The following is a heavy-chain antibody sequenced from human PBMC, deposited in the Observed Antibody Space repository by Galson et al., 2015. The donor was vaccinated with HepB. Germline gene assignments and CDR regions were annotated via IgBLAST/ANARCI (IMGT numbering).Heavy chain of an antibody. V-gene: IGHV3-48*01. D-gene: IGHD1-26*01. J-gene: IGHJ6*03. CDR1: GFTFSSYS. CDR3: AKEGGYSGSYYYYYYYMDV. CDR2: ISSSSSTI. Sequence: SLRLSCAASGFTFSSYSMNWVRQAPGKGLEWVSYISSSSSTIYYADSVKGRFTISRDNAKNSLYLQMNSLRAEDTAVYYCAKEGGYSGSYYYYYYYMDVWGKGTTVTASS.